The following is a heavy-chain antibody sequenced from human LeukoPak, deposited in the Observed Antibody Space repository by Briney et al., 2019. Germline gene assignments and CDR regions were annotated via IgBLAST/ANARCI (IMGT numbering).Heavy chain of an antibody. J-gene: IGHJ4*02. CDR2: IYHSGST. V-gene: IGHV4-30-2*02. Sequence: SETLSLTCAVSGGSISSGGYSWSWIRQPPGKGLEWIGYIYHSGSTYYNPSLKSRVTISVDTSKNQFSLKLSSVTAADTAVYYCASAGGSGSYGCFDYWGQGTLVTVSS. CDR1: GGSISSGGYS. D-gene: IGHD3-10*01. CDR3: ASAGGSGSYGCFDY.